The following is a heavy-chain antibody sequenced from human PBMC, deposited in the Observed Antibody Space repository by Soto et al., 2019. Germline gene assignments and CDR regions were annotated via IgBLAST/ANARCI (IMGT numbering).Heavy chain of an antibody. D-gene: IGHD2-2*01. Sequence: EVQLLESGGGLVQPGGSLRLSCAASGFTFSSYAMSWVRQAPGKGLEWVSAISGSGGSTYYADSVKGRFTISRDNSKNTLYLQMNSLRAEDTAVYYCAKAGGDWSSTSCYRNWFDPWGQGTLVTVSS. V-gene: IGHV3-23*01. J-gene: IGHJ5*02. CDR2: ISGSGGST. CDR1: GFTFSSYA. CDR3: AKAGGDWSSTSCYRNWFDP.